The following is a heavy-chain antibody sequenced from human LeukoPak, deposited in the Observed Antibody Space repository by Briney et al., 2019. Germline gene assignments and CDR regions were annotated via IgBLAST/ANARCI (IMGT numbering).Heavy chain of an antibody. CDR3: VRGDRYFFDF. J-gene: IGHJ4*02. V-gene: IGHV3-48*03. CDR2: IGNTGRTI. CDR1: GFTFSSYE. Sequence: GGSLRLSCAASGFTFSSYEMNWVRQAPGRGLEWVSYIGNTGRTIYYTDSVKGRFTISRDDAKNSLYLQMNSLRAEDTAIYYCVRGDRYFFDFWGQGTLVTVSS.